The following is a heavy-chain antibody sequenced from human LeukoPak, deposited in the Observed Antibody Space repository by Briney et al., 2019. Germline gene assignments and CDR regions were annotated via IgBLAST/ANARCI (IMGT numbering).Heavy chain of an antibody. D-gene: IGHD3-22*01. CDR3: ARDGDYYDSSGYTIDAFDI. CDR1: GGTFSSYA. V-gene: IGHV1-69*05. Sequence: SVKVSCKASGGTFSSYAISWVRQAPGQGLEWMGGIIPIFGTANYAQKFQGRVTITTDESTSTAYMELSSLRSEDTAVYHCARDGDYYDSSGYTIDAFDIWGQGTMVTVSS. J-gene: IGHJ3*02. CDR2: IIPIFGTA.